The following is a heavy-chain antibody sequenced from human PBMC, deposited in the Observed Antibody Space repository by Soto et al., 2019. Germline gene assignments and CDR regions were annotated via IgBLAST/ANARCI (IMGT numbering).Heavy chain of an antibody. CDR3: ATSPGGQLPVNY. CDR1: GFTFSSYG. J-gene: IGHJ4*02. CDR2: ISYDGSNK. D-gene: IGHD6-6*01. V-gene: IGHV3-30*03. Sequence: QVQLVESGGGVVQPGRSLRLSCAASGFTFSSYGMHWVRQAPGKGLEWVAVISYDGSNKYYADSVKGRFTISRDNSKNTLYLQMNSLRAEDTAVYYCATSPGGQLPVNYWGQGTLVTVSS.